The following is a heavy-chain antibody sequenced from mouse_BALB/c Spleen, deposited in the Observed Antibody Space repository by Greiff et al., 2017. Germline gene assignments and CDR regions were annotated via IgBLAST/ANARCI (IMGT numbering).Heavy chain of an antibody. V-gene: IGHV1-15*01. Sequence: VQLQQSGAELVRPGASVTLSCKASGYTFTDYEMHWVKQTPVHGLEWIGAIDPETGGTAYNQKFKGKATLTADKSSSTAYMELRSLTSEDSAVYYCTKFDGYSLGFAYWGQGTLVTVSA. D-gene: IGHD2-3*01. CDR2: IDPETGGT. CDR1: GYTFTDYE. J-gene: IGHJ3*01. CDR3: TKFDGYSLGFAY.